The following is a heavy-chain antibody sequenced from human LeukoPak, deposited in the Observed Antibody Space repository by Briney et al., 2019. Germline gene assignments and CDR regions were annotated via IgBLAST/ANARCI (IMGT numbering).Heavy chain of an antibody. CDR1: GFTFSSYS. V-gene: IGHV3-21*01. Sequence: GGSLRLSCAASGFTFSSYSMNWVRQAPGKGLEWVSSISSSSSYIYYADSVKGRFTISRDNAKNSPYLQMNSLRAEDTAVYYCARDEYSSSWYLYFQHWGQGTLVTVSS. D-gene: IGHD6-13*01. CDR2: ISSSSSYI. J-gene: IGHJ1*01. CDR3: ARDEYSSSWYLYFQH.